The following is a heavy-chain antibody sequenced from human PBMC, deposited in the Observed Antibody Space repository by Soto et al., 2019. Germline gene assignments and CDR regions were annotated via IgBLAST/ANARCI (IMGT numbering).Heavy chain of an antibody. CDR3: TRRGSSGTPVDY. D-gene: IGHD1-26*01. CDR2: IYHSGST. Sequence: SETLSLTCGVSDYSISSGYYWGWIRQPPGKGLEWIGNIYHSGSTHYNPALKSRVTISVDTSKNQFSLKLKSVTAADTAVYYCTRRGSSGTPVDYWGSGTLVTVSS. J-gene: IGHJ4*02. V-gene: IGHV4-38-2*01. CDR1: DYSISSGYY.